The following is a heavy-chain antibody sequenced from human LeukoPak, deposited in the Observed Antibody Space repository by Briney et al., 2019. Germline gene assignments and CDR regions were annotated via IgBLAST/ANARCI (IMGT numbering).Heavy chain of an antibody. V-gene: IGHV3-23*01. CDR3: AKSLDRKSWFVFRH. D-gene: IGHD3-10*01. Sequence: QPGGTLRLSCAASGFSFSSYGMSWVRQAPGKGLEWVSGSTYYADSVKGRFTTSRDSSKNTVFLQMNSLRAEDTAIYYCAKSLDRKSWFVFRHWGQGTLVTASS. CDR2: ST. CDR1: GFSFSSYG. J-gene: IGHJ1*01.